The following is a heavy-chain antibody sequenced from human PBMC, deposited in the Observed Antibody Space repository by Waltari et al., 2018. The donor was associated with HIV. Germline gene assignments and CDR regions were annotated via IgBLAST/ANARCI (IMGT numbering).Heavy chain of an antibody. D-gene: IGHD2-15*01. CDR2: IYYSGGT. CDR3: ARAVQGYCSGGSCENYFDY. V-gene: IGHV4-39*01. J-gene: IGHJ4*02. Sequence: QLQLQESGPGLVKPSETLSLTCTVSGGSISSSSYYWGWIRQPPGKGLEWIGSIYYSGGTYYNPSLKRRVTISVDTSKNQFSLKLSSVTAADTAVYYCARAVQGYCSGGSCENYFDYWGQGTLVTVSS. CDR1: GGSISSSSYY.